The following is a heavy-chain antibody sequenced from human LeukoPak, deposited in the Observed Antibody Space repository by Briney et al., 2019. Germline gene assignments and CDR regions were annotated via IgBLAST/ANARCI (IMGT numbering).Heavy chain of an antibody. J-gene: IGHJ4*02. CDR1: GFTFSSYG. CDR2: ILYDGSNK. CDR3: AKDKIVGTTRVYYFDY. D-gene: IGHD1-26*01. Sequence: GGSLRLSCAASGFTFSSYGMHWVRQAPGKGLEWVAGILYDGSNKYYVDSVKGRFTISRDNSKNTLYLQMNSLRAEDTGVYYCAKDKIVGTTRVYYFDYWGQGTLVTVSS. V-gene: IGHV3-30*18.